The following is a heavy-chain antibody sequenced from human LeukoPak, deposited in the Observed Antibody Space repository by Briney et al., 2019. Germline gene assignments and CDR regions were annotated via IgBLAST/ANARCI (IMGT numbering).Heavy chain of an antibody. V-gene: IGHV3-9*01. CDR3: AKGSNIAVAGYFDY. D-gene: IGHD6-19*01. CDR1: GFTFDDYA. J-gene: IGHJ4*02. Sequence: PGGSLRLSCAASGFTFDDYAMHWVRQAPGKGLEWVSGISWNSGTIGYADSVKGRFTISRDNAKNSLYLQMNSLRAEDTALYYCAKGSNIAVAGYFDYWGQGTLVTVSS. CDR2: ISWNSGTI.